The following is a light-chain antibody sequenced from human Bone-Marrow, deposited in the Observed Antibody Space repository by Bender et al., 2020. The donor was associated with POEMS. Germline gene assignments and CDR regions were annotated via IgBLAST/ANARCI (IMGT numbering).Light chain of an antibody. J-gene: IGLJ3*02. V-gene: IGLV2-11*01. Sequence: QSDLTQPRSLSGSPRQSVTISCTGASSDVGGSDSVSWYQQHPGKAPKLLIYDVNKRPAGVPDRFSGSKSGNTASLTISGLRAEDEADYFCCSYAGSYTWVFGGGTKLTVL. CDR1: SSDVGGSDS. CDR2: DVN. CDR3: CSYAGSYTWV.